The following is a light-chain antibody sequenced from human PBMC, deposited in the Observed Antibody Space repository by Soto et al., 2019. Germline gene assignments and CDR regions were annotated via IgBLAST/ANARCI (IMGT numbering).Light chain of an antibody. J-gene: IGLJ1*01. Sequence: LTQPPSASGSPGQSVAISCTGTSSDVGGYNYVSWYQQHPGKAPKLMIYEVNKRPSGVPDRFSGSKSGNTASLTVSGLQAEDEADYYCSSYAGSSNVLGTGTKVTVL. V-gene: IGLV2-8*01. CDR2: EVN. CDR1: SSDVGGYNY. CDR3: SSYAGSSNV.